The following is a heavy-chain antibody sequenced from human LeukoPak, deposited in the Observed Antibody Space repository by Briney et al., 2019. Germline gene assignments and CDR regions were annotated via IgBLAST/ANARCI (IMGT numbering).Heavy chain of an antibody. J-gene: IGHJ4*02. Sequence: SETLSLTCTVSGGSISNYYWSWIRQPPGKGLEWIGFIYYSGSTNYNPSLKSRVTISLDTSKNQFSLKLSSVTAADTAVYHCARERSYGHIDYWGQGTLVTVSS. CDR3: ARERSYGHIDY. CDR1: GGSISNYY. V-gene: IGHV4-59*01. D-gene: IGHD4-17*01. CDR2: IYYSGST.